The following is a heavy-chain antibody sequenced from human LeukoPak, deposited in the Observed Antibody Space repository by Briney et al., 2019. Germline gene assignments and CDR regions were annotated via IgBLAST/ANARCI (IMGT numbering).Heavy chain of an antibody. J-gene: IGHJ5*02. Sequence: SETLSLTCTVSGGSISSSSYYWGWIRQPPGKGLEWIGSIYYSGSTYYNPSLKSRVTISVDTSKNQFSLKLSSVTAADTAVYYCASGSGSYPTISNWFDPWGQGTLVTVSS. CDR2: IYYSGST. D-gene: IGHD3-10*01. CDR3: ASGSGSYPTISNWFDP. CDR1: GGSISSSSYY. V-gene: IGHV4-39*01.